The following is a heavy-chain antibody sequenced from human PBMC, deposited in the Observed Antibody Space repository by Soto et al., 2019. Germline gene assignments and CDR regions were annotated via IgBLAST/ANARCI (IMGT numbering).Heavy chain of an antibody. CDR2: IIPIFGTA. D-gene: IGHD5-12*01. Sequence: QVQLMQSGAEVKKPGSSVKVSCKASGGTFSSYAISWVRQAPGQGLEWMGGIIPIFGTANYAQKFQGRVTITADESTSTAYMELSSLRSEDTAVYYCARDSWLRNYYYYYGMDVWGQGTTVTVSS. J-gene: IGHJ6*02. V-gene: IGHV1-69*01. CDR3: ARDSWLRNYYYYYGMDV. CDR1: GGTFSSYA.